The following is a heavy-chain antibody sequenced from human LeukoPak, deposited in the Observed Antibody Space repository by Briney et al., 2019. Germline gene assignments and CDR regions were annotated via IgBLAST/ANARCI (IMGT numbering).Heavy chain of an antibody. CDR2: IYYDGSNK. CDR1: GFTFSSYG. Sequence: GGSLRLSCAASGFTFSSYGMHWVRQAPGKGLEWVAVIYYDGSNKYYADSVRGRFTISRDNSKNTLFLQMSSLRAEDTAVYYCARDTFYSSGVYGLDVWGQGTTVTVSS. V-gene: IGHV3-33*08. J-gene: IGHJ6*02. D-gene: IGHD3-22*01. CDR3: ARDTFYSSGVYGLDV.